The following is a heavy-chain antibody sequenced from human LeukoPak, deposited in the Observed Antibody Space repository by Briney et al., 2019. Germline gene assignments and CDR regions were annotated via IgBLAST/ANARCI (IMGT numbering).Heavy chain of an antibody. D-gene: IGHD3-10*01. J-gene: IGHJ6*04. V-gene: IGHV3-48*03. CDR1: GFTFSSYE. Sequence: GGSLRLSCAASGFTFSSYEMNWVRQAPGKGLEWVSYISSSGSTIYYADSVKGRFTISRDNAKNSLYLQMNSLRAEDTAVYYCARDASGWFGELGYAVDVWGKGTTVTVSS. CDR3: ARDASGWFGELGYAVDV. CDR2: ISSSGSTI.